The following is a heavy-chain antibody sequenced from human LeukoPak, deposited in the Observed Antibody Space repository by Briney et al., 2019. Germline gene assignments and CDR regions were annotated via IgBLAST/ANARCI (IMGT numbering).Heavy chain of an antibody. CDR1: GFTFSSYS. Sequence: PGGSLRLSCAASGFTFSSYSMNWVRQAPGKGLEWVSSISSSSSYIYYADSVKGRFTISRDNAKNSLYLQMNSLRAEDTAVYYCARDLHGSGSREDYWGQGTLVTVSS. CDR3: ARDLHGSGSREDY. J-gene: IGHJ4*02. CDR2: ISSSSSYI. V-gene: IGHV3-21*01. D-gene: IGHD3-10*01.